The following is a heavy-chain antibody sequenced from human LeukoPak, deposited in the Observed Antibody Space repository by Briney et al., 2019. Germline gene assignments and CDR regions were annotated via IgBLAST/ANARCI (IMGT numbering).Heavy chain of an antibody. CDR3: ARGGLRVMVYRLYYMDV. CDR1: GYSFTGYY. J-gene: IGHJ6*03. CDR2: INPNSGDT. V-gene: IGHV1-2*02. D-gene: IGHD2-8*01. Sequence: ASVKVSCKASGYSFTGYYMHWVRQAPGQGLEWMGWINPNSGDTKHAQKFQGRVTMTRDTSISTAYMELTRLRSDDTAVYYCARGGLRVMVYRLYYMDVWGKGTTVTVSS.